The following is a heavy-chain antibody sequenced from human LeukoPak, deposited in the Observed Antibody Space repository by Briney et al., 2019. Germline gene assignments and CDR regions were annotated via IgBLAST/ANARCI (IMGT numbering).Heavy chain of an antibody. V-gene: IGHV3-53*01. Sequence: GGSLRLSCAASGFTVSSNYMTWVRQAPGKGLEWVSIIYSGGSTSYADSVKGPFTISRDNSKNTLYLQMNSLRAEDTAVYYCARDEVGATGPYYFDYWGQGTLVTVSS. J-gene: IGHJ4*02. D-gene: IGHD1-26*01. CDR2: IYSGGST. CDR3: ARDEVGATGPYYFDY. CDR1: GFTVSSNY.